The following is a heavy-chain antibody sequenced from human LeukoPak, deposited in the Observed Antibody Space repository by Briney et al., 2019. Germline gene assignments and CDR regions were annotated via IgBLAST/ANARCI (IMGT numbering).Heavy chain of an antibody. D-gene: IGHD4-17*01. Sequence: PGGSLRLSCAASGFSFTSAWMSWVRQAPGKGLEWVGHVKSKTDGGTTNYAAPVKGRFTISRDDSKNTLYLQMNSLRAEDTAVYFCARYRGGGDYDFWGQGTLVTVSS. CDR2: VKSKTDGGTT. CDR1: GFSFTSAW. V-gene: IGHV3-15*06. J-gene: IGHJ4*02. CDR3: ARYRGGGDYDF.